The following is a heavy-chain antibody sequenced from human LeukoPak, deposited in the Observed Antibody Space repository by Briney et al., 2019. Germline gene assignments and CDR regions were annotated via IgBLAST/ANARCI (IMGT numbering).Heavy chain of an antibody. V-gene: IGHV3-7*03. CDR1: GFSFSSYW. J-gene: IGHJ5*02. D-gene: IGHD6-19*01. CDR3: AKGRHSSGWPNWFDP. Sequence: GGSLRLSCVASGFSFSSYWMSWVRQTPGKGLEWVANIKQEGSARYYVDSVTGRFTISRDNAMNSLYLQMNSLRAEDTAVYYCAKGRHSSGWPNWFDPWGQGTLVTVSS. CDR2: IKQEGSAR.